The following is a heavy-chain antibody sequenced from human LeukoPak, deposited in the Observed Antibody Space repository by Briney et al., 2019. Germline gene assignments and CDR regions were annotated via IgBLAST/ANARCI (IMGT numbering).Heavy chain of an antibody. J-gene: IGHJ1*01. D-gene: IGHD4-23*01. V-gene: IGHV1-69*05. CDR1: GGIYRITA. Sequence: ASVKVSCKVSGGIYRITAITWVRQAPGQGLEWMGGIIPTSTTANYAQKFQGRVTITRDDSTSTAYMEVSSLRSEDTALYYCATYGGNTAEYFQHWGQGTLVTVSS. CDR3: ATYGGNTAEYFQH. CDR2: IIPTSTTA.